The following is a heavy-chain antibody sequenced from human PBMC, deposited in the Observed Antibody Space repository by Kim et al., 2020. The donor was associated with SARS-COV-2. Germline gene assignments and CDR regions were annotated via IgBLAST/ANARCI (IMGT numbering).Heavy chain of an antibody. D-gene: IGHD4-17*01. V-gene: IGHV1-69*13. J-gene: IGHJ5*02. CDR2: IIPIFGTA. CDR3: ARVGQGLRVFANWFDP. Sequence: SVKVSCKASGGTFSSYAISWVRQAPGQWLEWMGGIIPIFGTANYAQKFQGRVTITADESTSTAYMELSSLRSEDTAVYYCARVGQGLRVFANWFDPWGQGTLVTVSS. CDR1: GGTFSSYA.